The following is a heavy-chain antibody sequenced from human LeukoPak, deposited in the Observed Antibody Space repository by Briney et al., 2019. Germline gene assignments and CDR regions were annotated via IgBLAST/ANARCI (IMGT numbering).Heavy chain of an antibody. V-gene: IGHV1-46*01. CDR3: AREGLVGADRGAFDI. J-gene: IGHJ3*02. CDR1: GGTFSSYA. Sequence: ASVKVSCKASGGTFSSYAISWVRQAPGQGLEWMGIINPSGGSTSYAQKFQGRVTMTRDTSTSTVYMELSSLRSEDTAVYYCAREGLVGADRGAFDIWGQGTMVTVSS. CDR2: INPSGGST. D-gene: IGHD1-26*01.